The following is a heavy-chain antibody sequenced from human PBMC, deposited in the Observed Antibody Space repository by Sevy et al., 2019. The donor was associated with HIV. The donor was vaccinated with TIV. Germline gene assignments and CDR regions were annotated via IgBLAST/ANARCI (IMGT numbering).Heavy chain of an antibody. CDR3: ARGARGTLPAFYYYGLDV. V-gene: IGHV5-51*01. D-gene: IGHD1-1*01. CDR2: IYPGDSDT. Sequence: GESLKISCKTSGYSFTTYWIDWVRQMPGKGLEWMGIIYPGDSDTRYSLSFKGQVTISVDKSFGTAYLQWSSLKASETAIYYCARGARGTLPAFYYYGLDVWGQGTTVTVSS. J-gene: IGHJ6*02. CDR1: GYSFTTYW.